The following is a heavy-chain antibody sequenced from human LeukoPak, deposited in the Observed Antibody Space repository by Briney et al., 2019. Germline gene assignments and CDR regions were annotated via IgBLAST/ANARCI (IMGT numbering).Heavy chain of an antibody. CDR1: GGSISSSTSY. Sequence: SETLSLTCTVFGGSISSSTSYWGWIRQPPGKGLEWIGTIYYSGRTYYSPSLKSRVTISVDMSKNHFSLKLSSVTAADTAVYYCARVPAITMVRGAPNFDYWGQGTLVTVSS. V-gene: IGHV4-39*07. D-gene: IGHD3-10*01. CDR3: ARVPAITMVRGAPNFDY. J-gene: IGHJ4*02. CDR2: IYYSGRT.